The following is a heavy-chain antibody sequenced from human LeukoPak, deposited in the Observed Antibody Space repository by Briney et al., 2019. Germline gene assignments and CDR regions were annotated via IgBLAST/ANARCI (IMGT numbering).Heavy chain of an antibody. J-gene: IGHJ4*02. CDR2: ISAYNGNT. CDR1: GYTFTSYG. CDR3: ARGYCSGSTCNWDYFDY. Sequence: ASVKVSCKASGYTFTSYGISWVRQAPGQGLEWMGWISAYNGNTNYAQKLQGRVTMTTDTSTSTAYMELRSLRSDDTAVYYCARGYCSGSTCNWDYFDYWGQGTLVTVSS. V-gene: IGHV1-18*01. D-gene: IGHD2-15*01.